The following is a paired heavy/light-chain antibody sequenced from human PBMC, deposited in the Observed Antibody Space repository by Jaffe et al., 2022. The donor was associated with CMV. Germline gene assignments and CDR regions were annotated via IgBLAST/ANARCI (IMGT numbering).Light chain of an antibody. J-gene: IGKJ2*02. CDR1: QSVSSSY. CDR3: QQYGSSPPCT. CDR2: GAS. Sequence: EIVLTQSPGTLSLSPGERATLSCRASQSVSSSYLAWYQQKPGQAPRLLIYGASSRATGIPDRFSGSGSGTDFTLTISRLEPEDFAVYYCQQYGSSPPCTFGQGTKLEIK. V-gene: IGKV3-20*01.
Heavy chain of an antibody. CDR2: ISSSSSYI. V-gene: IGHV3-21*01. D-gene: IGHD3-9*01. J-gene: IGHJ6*02. CDR1: GFTFSSYS. Sequence: EVQLVESGGGLVKPGGSLRLSCAASGFTFSSYSMNWVRQAPGKGLEWVSSISSSSSYIYYADSVKGRFTISRDNAKNSLYLQMNSLRAEDTAVYYCARGFFGPELHDILTGYYPHGYYYYGMDVWGQGTTVTVSS. CDR3: ARGFFGPELHDILTGYYPHGYYYYGMDV.